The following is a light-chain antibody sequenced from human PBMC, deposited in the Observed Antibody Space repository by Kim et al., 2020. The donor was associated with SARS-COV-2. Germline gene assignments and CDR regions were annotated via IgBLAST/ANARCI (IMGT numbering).Light chain of an antibody. V-gene: IGLV1-40*01. CDR3: QSSDRSLRGPD. Sequence: QSVLTQPPSVSGAPGQRVTISCTGTSSNIGAGYDVHWYQQLPGAAPKLLIYGNNNRPSGVPDRFSGSNSGTSASLAITRLQAEDEADYYCQSSDRSLRGPDVGGGTELTVL. J-gene: IGLJ2*01. CDR1: SSNIGAGYD. CDR2: GNN.